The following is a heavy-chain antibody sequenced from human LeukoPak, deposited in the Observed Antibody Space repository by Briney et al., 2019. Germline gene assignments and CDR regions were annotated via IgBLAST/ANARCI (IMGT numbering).Heavy chain of an antibody. CDR3: ARGGGYCSFPNCRGIGNRFDS. D-gene: IGHD2-15*01. V-gene: IGHV3-21*01. J-gene: IGHJ5*01. CDR1: GFPFDIYN. CDR2: IGGSGSHI. Sequence: GESLRLSCAASGFPFDIYNMNWVRQAPGKGLEWVSSIGGSGSHIYYADSMKGRFTISRDNAKNSLYLQMNSLGAEDTAVYFCARGGGYCSFPNCRGIGNRFDSWGQGTLVTVSS.